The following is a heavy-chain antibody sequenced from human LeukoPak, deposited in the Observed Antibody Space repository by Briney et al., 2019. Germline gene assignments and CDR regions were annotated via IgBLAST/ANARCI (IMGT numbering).Heavy chain of an antibody. CDR2: IKPTGGST. V-gene: IGHV1-46*01. J-gene: IGHJ6*02. Sequence: ASVKVSCKASGYTFTSYYMHWVRQAPGQGLEWMGIIKPTGGSTSYAQKFQGRVTMTRDTSTSTVYMELSSLRSEDTAVYYCARAPYSSGWYFSLNYYYYGMDVWGQGTTVTVSS. CDR1: GYTFTSYY. D-gene: IGHD6-19*01. CDR3: ARAPYSSGWYFSLNYYYYGMDV.